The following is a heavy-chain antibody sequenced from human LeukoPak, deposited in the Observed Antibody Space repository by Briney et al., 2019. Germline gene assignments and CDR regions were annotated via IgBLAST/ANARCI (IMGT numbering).Heavy chain of an antibody. V-gene: IGHV3-30*18. Sequence: PGGSLRLSCAASGFTFSSYGMHWVRQAPGKGLEWVAVISYDGSNKYYADSVKGRFTISRDNSKNTLYLQMNSLRAEDTAVYYCAKDLGVVPAAYLDYWGQGTLVTVSS. J-gene: IGHJ4*02. D-gene: IGHD2-2*01. CDR2: ISYDGSNK. CDR3: AKDLGVVPAAYLDY. CDR1: GFTFSSYG.